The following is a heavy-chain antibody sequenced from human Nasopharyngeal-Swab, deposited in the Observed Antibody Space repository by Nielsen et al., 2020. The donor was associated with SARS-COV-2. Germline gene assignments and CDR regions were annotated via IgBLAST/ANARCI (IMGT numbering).Heavy chain of an antibody. J-gene: IGHJ4*02. CDR2: IGAYNGNT. D-gene: IGHD3-3*01. CDR3: ARHGVAEDY. CDR1: GYIYTSYD. Sequence: ASVKVSCKASGYIYTSYDISWVRKARGQGLEGRGWIGAYNGNTNYAQKFQDRVTMTTDTSTSTVYMELRSLRSDDTAVYYCARHGVAEDYWGQGTLVTVSS. V-gene: IGHV1-18*01.